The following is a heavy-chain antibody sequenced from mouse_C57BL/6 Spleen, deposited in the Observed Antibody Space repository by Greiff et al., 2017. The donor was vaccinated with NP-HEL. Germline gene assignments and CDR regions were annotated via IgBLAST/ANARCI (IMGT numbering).Heavy chain of an antibody. CDR1: GFSLTSYG. D-gene: IGHD1-1*01. J-gene: IGHJ1*03. CDR2: IWSGGST. Sequence: VKLQESGPGLVQPSQSLSITCTVSGFSLTSYGVHWVRQPPGKGLEWLGVIWSGGSTDYNAAFISRLSISKDNSKSQVFFKMNSLQADDTAIYYCAKMGYYGSGGYFDVWGTGTTVTVSS. V-gene: IGHV2-4*01. CDR3: AKMGYYGSGGYFDV.